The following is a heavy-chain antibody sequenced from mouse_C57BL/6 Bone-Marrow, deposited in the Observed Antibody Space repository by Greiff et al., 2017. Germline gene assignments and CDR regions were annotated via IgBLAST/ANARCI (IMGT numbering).Heavy chain of an antibody. Sequence: AQLQQSGPGLVAPSQSLSITCTVSGFSLTSYAISWVRQPPGKGLEWLGVIWTGGGTNYNSALKSRLSISKDNSKSQVFLKMNSLQTDDTARYYCARFPIDGSYYFDYWGQGTTLTVSA. V-gene: IGHV2-9-1*01. D-gene: IGHD1-1*01. J-gene: IGHJ2*01. CDR1: GFSLTSYA. CDR2: IWTGGGT. CDR3: ARFPIDGSYYFDY.